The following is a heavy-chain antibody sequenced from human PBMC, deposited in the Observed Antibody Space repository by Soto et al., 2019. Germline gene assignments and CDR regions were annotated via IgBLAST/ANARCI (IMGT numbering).Heavy chain of an antibody. V-gene: IGHV1-69*13. CDR1: GGALGSYA. J-gene: IGHJ6*02. CDR2: IIPIFSTP. Sequence: LVKVSCKTSGGALGSYAISWVRQAPGQGLELMGGIIPIFSTPNYAQKFQGRVTITADESTSTAYMELSSLRSEDTAVYYCARRDIVATIRDYYYYYGMDVWGQGTTVTVSS. D-gene: IGHD5-12*01. CDR3: ARRDIVATIRDYYYYYGMDV.